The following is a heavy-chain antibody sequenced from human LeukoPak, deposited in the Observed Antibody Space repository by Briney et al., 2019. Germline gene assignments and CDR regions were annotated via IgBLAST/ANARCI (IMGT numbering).Heavy chain of an antibody. D-gene: IGHD5-12*01. CDR3: ARDPGGIVANGGYFDY. CDR1: GGSISSSSYY. CDR2: IYYSRST. V-gene: IGHV4-39*07. J-gene: IGHJ4*02. Sequence: PSETLSLTCAVSGGSISSSSYYWGCLRQPPGKGLEWIGSIYYSRSTYYNPSLKSRVTISVDTSNNQVSLRLSSVTAADTAVYYCARDPGGIVANGGYFDYWGQGTLVTVSS.